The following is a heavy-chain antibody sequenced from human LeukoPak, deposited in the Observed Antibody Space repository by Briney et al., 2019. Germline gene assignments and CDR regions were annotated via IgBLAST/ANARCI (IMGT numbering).Heavy chain of an antibody. D-gene: IGHD2-21*02. CDR3: ARAPSEVTFDY. CDR2: IYHSGST. CDR1: GGSISSGGYS. V-gene: IGHV4-30-2*01. Sequence: SETLSLTCAVSGGSISSGGYSWSWIRQPPGKGLEWIGYIYHSGSTYYNPSLKSRVTISVDRSKNQFSLKLSSVTAADTAVYYCARAPSEVTFDYWGQGTLVTVSS. J-gene: IGHJ4*02.